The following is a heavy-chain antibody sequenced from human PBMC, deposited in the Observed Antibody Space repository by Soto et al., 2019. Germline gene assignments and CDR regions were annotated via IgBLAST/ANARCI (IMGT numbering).Heavy chain of an antibody. J-gene: IGHJ6*03. CDR3: ARGQRVGEGGSRYFHYYYYMDV. D-gene: IGHD2-15*01. CDR1: GGSFSGYY. V-gene: IGHV4-34*01. CDR2: INHSGST. Sequence: QVQLQQWGAGLLKPSETLSLTCAVYGGSFSGYYWSWIRQPPGKGLEWIGEINHSGSTNYNPFLKSRVTISVDTSKNQFSLKLSSVTAADTAVYYCARGQRVGEGGSRYFHYYYYMDVWGKGTTVTVSS.